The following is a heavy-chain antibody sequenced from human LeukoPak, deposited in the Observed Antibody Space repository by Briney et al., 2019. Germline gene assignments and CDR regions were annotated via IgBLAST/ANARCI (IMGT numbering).Heavy chain of an antibody. D-gene: IGHD4/OR15-4a*01. Sequence: PGRSLRLSCEASGFTFSSYALHWVRQAPGKGLEWVAVTSYDGSNTFYADSVKGRFTISRDNPKNALYLQMNSLRSEDTALYYCARDRMVLGYVVREAPGYAFDTWGQGTLVIVSS. J-gene: IGHJ3*02. CDR2: TSYDGSNT. CDR1: GFTFSSYA. V-gene: IGHV3-30-3*01. CDR3: ARDRMVLGYVVREAPGYAFDT.